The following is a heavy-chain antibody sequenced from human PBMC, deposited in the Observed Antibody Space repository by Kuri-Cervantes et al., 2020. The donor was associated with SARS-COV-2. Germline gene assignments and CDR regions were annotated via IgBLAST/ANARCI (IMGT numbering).Heavy chain of an antibody. CDR1: GFNFSRTD. CDR3: ARGRAARYFDY. V-gene: IGHV3-30*03. CDR2: IAHDGKNK. D-gene: IGHD6-6*01. Sequence: GESLKISCAASGFNFSRTDMRWVRQAPGKGLEWVAVIAHDGKNKKCIASGKGRFTISRDNSQNTLYLHMNSLRAEDTAVYYCARGRAARYFDYWGQGTLVTVSS. J-gene: IGHJ4*02.